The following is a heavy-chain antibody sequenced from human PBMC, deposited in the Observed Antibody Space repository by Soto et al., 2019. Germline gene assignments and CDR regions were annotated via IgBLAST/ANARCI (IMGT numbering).Heavy chain of an antibody. J-gene: IGHJ4*02. D-gene: IGHD4-17*01. Sequence: TLSLTCTVSGGSISSGDYYWSWIRQPPGKGLEWIGYIYYSGSTYYNPSLKSRVTISVDTSKNQFSLKLSSVTAADTAVYYCARTTVTTEDFDYWGQGTLVTVSS. V-gene: IGHV4-30-4*01. CDR3: ARTTVTTEDFDY. CDR1: GGSISSGDYY. CDR2: IYYSGST.